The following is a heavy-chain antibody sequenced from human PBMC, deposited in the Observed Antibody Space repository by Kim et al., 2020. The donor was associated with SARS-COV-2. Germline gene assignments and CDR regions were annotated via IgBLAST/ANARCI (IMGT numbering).Heavy chain of an antibody. D-gene: IGHD2-21*01. V-gene: IGHV7-4-1*02. CDR1: GYNFKSYA. CDR2: INTNTADP. Sequence: ASVKVSCKAVGYNFKSYALSWVRQAPGRGLEWMGWINTNTADPTYAQGFTGRVVFSLDTSVSTAFLQISRLTSEDTGVYYCARGGYCDGPTCRPDLYFFGLDVWGQGTTVTVSS. CDR3: ARGGYCDGPTCRPDLYFFGLDV. J-gene: IGHJ6*02.